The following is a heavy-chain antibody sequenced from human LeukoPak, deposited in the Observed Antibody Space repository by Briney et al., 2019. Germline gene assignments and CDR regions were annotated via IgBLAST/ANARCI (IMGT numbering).Heavy chain of an antibody. CDR2: IYYSGST. J-gene: IGHJ3*02. V-gene: IGHV4-39*07. CDR3: ARESLKSWASTVTYAFDI. CDR1: GGSISSGSYY. Sequence: SETLSLTCTVSGGSISSGSYYWGWIRQPPGKGLEWIGSIYYSGSTYYNPSLKSRVTISVDTSKNQFSLKLSSVTAADTAVYYCARESLKSWASTVTYAFDIWGQGTMVTVSS. D-gene: IGHD4-17*01.